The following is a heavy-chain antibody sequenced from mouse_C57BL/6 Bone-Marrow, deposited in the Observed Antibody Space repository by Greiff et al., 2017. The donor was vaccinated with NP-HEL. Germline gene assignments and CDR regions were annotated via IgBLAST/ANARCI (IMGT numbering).Heavy chain of an antibody. V-gene: IGHV1-59*01. Sequence: QVQLKQPGAELVRPGTSVKLSCKASGYTFTSYWMHWVKQRPGQGLEWIGVIDPSDSYTNYNQKFKGKATLTVDTSSSTAYMQLSSLTSEDSAVYYCARPLRPWGQGTLVTVSA. CDR3: ARPLRP. CDR1: GYTFTSYW. J-gene: IGHJ3*01. CDR2: IDPSDSYT. D-gene: IGHD1-1*01.